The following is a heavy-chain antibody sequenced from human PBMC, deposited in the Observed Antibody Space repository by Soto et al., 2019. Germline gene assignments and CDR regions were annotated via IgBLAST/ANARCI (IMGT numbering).Heavy chain of an antibody. V-gene: IGHV1-69*12. J-gene: IGHJ6*02. Sequence: QVQLVQSGAEVKKPGSSVKVSCKASGGTFSSYAINWVRQAPGQGLEWMGGIIPIFGTADYAQKFQGRVTXTADESTTTAYMQLSSLRSEDMAVYFCASVAAKYYYYGMDVWGQGTTVTVSS. CDR3: ASVAAKYYYYGMDV. CDR1: GGTFSSYA. CDR2: IIPIFGTA. D-gene: IGHD1-26*01.